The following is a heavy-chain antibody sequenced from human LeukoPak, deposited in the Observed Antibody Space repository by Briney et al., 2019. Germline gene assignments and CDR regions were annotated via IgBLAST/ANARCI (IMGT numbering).Heavy chain of an antibody. V-gene: IGHV4-4*08. J-gene: IGHJ4*02. CDR3: ARDKAHTYGYYFDP. CDR1: GDAISTYY. CDR2: IANGRT. D-gene: IGHD3-10*01. Sequence: PSETLSLTCTVSGDAISTYYWNWIRQTPGKGLEWIGHIANGRTDYNPSLKSRVFISVDTSKTQISLKLTSVTAADTALCFCARDKAHTYGYYFDPWGQGTQVLVSS.